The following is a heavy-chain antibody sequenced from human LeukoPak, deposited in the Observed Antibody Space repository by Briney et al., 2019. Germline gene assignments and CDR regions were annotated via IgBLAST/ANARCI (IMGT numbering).Heavy chain of an antibody. V-gene: IGHV4-4*07. CDR3: ARGNWNYNWFDP. D-gene: IGHD1-7*01. Sequence: PSETLSLTCTVSGGSISSYYWSWIRQPAGKGLEWIGRIYTSGSANYNPSLKSRVTMSVDTSKNQFSLKLNSVTAADTAVYYCARGNWNYNWFDPWGQGTLVTVSS. CDR1: GGSISSYY. CDR2: IYTSGSA. J-gene: IGHJ5*02.